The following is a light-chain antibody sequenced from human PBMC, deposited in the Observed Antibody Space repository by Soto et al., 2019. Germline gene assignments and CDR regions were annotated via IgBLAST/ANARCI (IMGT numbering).Light chain of an antibody. CDR2: DVS. Sequence: QSALTQPASVPGSPGQSITISCTGTSSDVGGYNYVSWYQQHPGKAPKLMIYDVSNRPSGVSNRFSGSKSGNMASLTISGLQAEDEADYYCSSYTSSSTVVFGGGTKVTVL. CDR1: SSDVGGYNY. V-gene: IGLV2-14*01. CDR3: SSYTSSSTVV. J-gene: IGLJ2*01.